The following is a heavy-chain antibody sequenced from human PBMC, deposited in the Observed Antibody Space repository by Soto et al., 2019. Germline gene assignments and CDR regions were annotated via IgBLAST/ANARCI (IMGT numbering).Heavy chain of an antibody. CDR3: ARENVPYCDGSGSYY. V-gene: IGHV1-69*04. J-gene: IGHJ4*02. D-gene: IGHD3-10*01. CDR2: IIPILGIA. Sequence: ASVKLSCKASGGTFSSYAISWVRQAPGQGLEWMGRIIPILGIANYAQKFQGRVTITADKSTSTAYMELNSLRSEDTAVYYCARENVPYCDGSGSYYWGQGTLVTVSS. CDR1: GGTFSSYA.